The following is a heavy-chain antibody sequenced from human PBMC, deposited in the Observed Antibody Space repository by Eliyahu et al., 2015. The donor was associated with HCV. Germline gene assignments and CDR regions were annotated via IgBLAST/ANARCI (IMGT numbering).Heavy chain of an antibody. Sequence: QVQLVESGGGVVQPGRSLRLSCAASGFTFSSYGMHWVRQAPGKGLEWVAVIWYDGSNKYYADSVKGRFTISRDNSKNTLYLQMNSLRAEDTAVYYCARDLFSYDILSLGIWGQGTMVTVSS. CDR2: IWYDGSNK. V-gene: IGHV3-33*01. D-gene: IGHD3-9*01. CDR1: GFTFSSYG. CDR3: ARDLFSYDILSLGI. J-gene: IGHJ3*02.